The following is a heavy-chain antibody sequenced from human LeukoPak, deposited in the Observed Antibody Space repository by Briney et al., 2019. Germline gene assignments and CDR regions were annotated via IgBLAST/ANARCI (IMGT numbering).Heavy chain of an antibody. J-gene: IGHJ6*02. CDR3: ARDRKYYYGMDV. V-gene: IGHV4-34*01. CDR2: INHSGST. CDR1: GGPFSGYY. Sequence: SETLSLTCAVYGGPFSGYYWSWIRQPPGKGLEWIGEINHSGSTNYNPSHKSRVTISVDTSKNQFSLKLSSVTAADTAVYYCARDRKYYYGMDVWGQGTTVTVSS.